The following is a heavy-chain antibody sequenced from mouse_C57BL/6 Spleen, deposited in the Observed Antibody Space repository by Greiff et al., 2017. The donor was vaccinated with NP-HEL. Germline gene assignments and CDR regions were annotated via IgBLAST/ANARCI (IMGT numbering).Heavy chain of an antibody. V-gene: IGHV1-64*01. CDR1: GYTFTSYW. Sequence: QVQLLQPGAELVQPGASVKLSCKASGYTFTSYWMHWVKQRPGQGLEWIGMIHHNSGSTNYNEKFKSKATLTVDKSSSTAYMQLSSLTSEDSAVYYCARNYDGDYWGQGTSVTVSS. CDR2: IHHNSGST. CDR3: ARNYDGDY. D-gene: IGHD2-4*01. J-gene: IGHJ4*01.